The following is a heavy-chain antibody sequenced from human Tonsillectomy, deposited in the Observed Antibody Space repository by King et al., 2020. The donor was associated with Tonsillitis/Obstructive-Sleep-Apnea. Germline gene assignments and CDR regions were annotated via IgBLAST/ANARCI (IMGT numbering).Heavy chain of an antibody. CDR1: GFSLSTSGVG. CDR2: IYWDTDK. V-gene: IGHV2-5*02. Sequence: TLKESGPTLVKPAQNLTLTCTFSGFSLSTSGVGVGGIRQPPGKTLEGLALIYWDTDKSYSPSLKSRLTITKDTSKHQMVLTMTNMDPVDTATYYCAHSPYGSGSYGYMDVWGKGTPVTVSS. D-gene: IGHD3-10*01. CDR3: AHSPYGSGSYGYMDV. J-gene: IGHJ6*03.